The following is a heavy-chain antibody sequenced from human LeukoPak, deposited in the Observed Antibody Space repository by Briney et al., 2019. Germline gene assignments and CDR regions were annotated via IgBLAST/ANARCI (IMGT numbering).Heavy chain of an antibody. D-gene: IGHD6-13*01. V-gene: IGHV4-59*12. CDR3: AREISWSRGAFDI. CDR1: GGSISSSY. CDR2: IYYRGST. J-gene: IGHJ3*02. Sequence: SETLSLTCKVSGGSISSSYWSWIWQPPGKGLERIGYIYYRGSTNYNPSLKSRVTISVDTSKNQFSLKLNSVTAADTAVYYCAREISWSRGAFDIWGQGTMVTVSS.